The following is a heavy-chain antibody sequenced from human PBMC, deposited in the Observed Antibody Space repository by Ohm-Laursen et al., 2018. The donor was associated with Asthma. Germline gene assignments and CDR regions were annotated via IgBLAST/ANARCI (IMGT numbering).Heavy chain of an antibody. CDR3: AKWSGTYPNYFLDY. CDR1: GFIFKNYG. Sequence: SLRLSCAAAGFIFKNYGMHWVRQAPGKGLEWVAAVSSGDGTRKYYADSVKGRFTISRDNSKNMLYLQMSSLRAEDTALYYCAKWSGTYPNYFLDYWGQGTLVTVAS. J-gene: IGHJ4*02. V-gene: IGHV3-30*18. CDR2: VSSGDGTRK. D-gene: IGHD3-3*01.